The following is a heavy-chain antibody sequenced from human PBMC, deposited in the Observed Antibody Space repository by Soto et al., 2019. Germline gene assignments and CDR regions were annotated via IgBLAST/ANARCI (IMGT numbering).Heavy chain of an antibody. CDR3: AREPYYDILTGAEKYYYYGMDG. D-gene: IGHD3-9*01. V-gene: IGHV1-69*13. CDR2: IIPIFGTA. J-gene: IGHJ6*02. Sequence: SVKVSCKASGGTFSSYAISWVRQAPGQGLEWMGGIIPIFGTANYAQKFQGRVTITADESTSTAYMELSSLRSEDTAVYYCAREPYYDILTGAEKYYYYGMDGWGQGTTVTVSS. CDR1: GGTFSSYA.